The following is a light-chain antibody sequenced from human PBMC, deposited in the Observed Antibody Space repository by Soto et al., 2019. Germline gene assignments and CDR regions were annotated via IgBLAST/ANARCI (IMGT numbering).Light chain of an antibody. CDR2: GNT. J-gene: IGLJ3*02. V-gene: IGLV1-40*01. CDR3: QSYDSSLRGSWV. Sequence: QSVLTQPPSVSGAPGQRVTISCTGSSSNIGAGYDVHWYQHLPGTAPKLLIHGNTNRPSGVPDRFSGSKSGTSASLAITGLQAEDEADYYCQSYDSSLRGSWVFGGGTKVTVL. CDR1: SSNIGAGYD.